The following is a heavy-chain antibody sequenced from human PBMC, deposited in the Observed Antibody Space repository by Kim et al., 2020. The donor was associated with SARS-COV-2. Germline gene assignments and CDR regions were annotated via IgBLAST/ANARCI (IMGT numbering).Heavy chain of an antibody. J-gene: IGHJ4*02. CDR2: ISSSSSYI. D-gene: IGHD3-10*01. CDR1: GFTFSSYS. V-gene: IGHV3-21*01. Sequence: GGSLRLSCAASGFTFSSYSMNWVRQAPGKGLEWVSSISSSSSYIYYADSVKGRFTISRDNAKNSLYLQMNSLRAEDTAVYYCARDSYYGSGSYYSDFDYWGQGTLVTVSS. CDR3: ARDSYYGSGSYYSDFDY.